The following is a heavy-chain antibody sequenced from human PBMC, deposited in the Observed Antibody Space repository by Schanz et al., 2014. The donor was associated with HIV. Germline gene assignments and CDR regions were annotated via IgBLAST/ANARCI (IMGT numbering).Heavy chain of an antibody. CDR1: GGTFRSNA. CDR2: FNVMLSKI. CDR3: ARGDLSGDYEGEVDYYYLMDV. V-gene: IGHV1-69*01. D-gene: IGHD4-17*01. Sequence: QVQLVQSGAEVKKTGSSVKVSCKASGGTFRSNAITWVRQAPGQGLEWIGHFNVMLSKINSAQKFQGRVSMTADDATNTAYLELSRLSSDDTAVYYCARGDLSGDYEGEVDYYYLMDVWGQGTTVSVSS. J-gene: IGHJ6*02.